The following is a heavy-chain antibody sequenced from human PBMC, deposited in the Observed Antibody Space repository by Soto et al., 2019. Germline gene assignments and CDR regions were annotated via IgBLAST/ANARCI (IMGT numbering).Heavy chain of an antibody. J-gene: IGHJ6*02. CDR1: GYTFTSYY. Sequence: GASVKVSCKASGYTFTSYYMHWVRQAPGQGLEWMGIINPSGGSTSYAQKFQGRVTMTRDTSTSTVYMELSSLRSEDTAVYYCARSPYYYDSSGYYYPYYGMDVWGQGTTVTVSS. D-gene: IGHD3-22*01. V-gene: IGHV1-46*03. CDR3: ARSPYYYDSSGYYYPYYGMDV. CDR2: INPSGGST.